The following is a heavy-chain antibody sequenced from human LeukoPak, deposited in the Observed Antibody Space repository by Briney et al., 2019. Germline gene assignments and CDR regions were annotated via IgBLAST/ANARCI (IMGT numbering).Heavy chain of an antibody. J-gene: IGHJ5*02. CDR3: ARVGATVVWNWFDP. Sequence: SETLSLTCTVSGFSITTDYYWAWIRQPPGKGLEWIGYIYYSGSTNYNPSLKSRVTISVDTSKNQFSLKLSSVTAADTAVYYCARVGATVVWNWFDPWGQGTLVTVSS. V-gene: IGHV4-61*01. CDR2: IYYSGST. CDR1: GFSITTDYY. D-gene: IGHD4-23*01.